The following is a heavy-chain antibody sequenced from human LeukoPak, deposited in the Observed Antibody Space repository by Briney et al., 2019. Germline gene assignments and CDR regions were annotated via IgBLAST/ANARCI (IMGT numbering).Heavy chain of an antibody. J-gene: IGHJ4*02. CDR1: GYTSTGYY. CDR3: ARENSSGWSGYFDY. CDR2: INPNSGGT. V-gene: IGHV1-2*04. D-gene: IGHD6-19*01. Sequence: ASVKVSCKASGYTSTGYYMHWVRQAPGQGLEWMGWINPNSGGTNYAQKFQGWVTMTRDTSISTAYMELSRLRSDDTAVYYCARENSSGWSGYFDYWGQGTLVTVSS.